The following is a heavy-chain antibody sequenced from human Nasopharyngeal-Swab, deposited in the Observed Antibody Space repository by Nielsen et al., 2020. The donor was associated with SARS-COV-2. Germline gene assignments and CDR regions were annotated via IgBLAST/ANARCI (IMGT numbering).Heavy chain of an antibody. Sequence: GVLKISCAASGFTFRSYWMHWVRQAPGKGLVWVARIKTDGSETSYADSVKGRFTISRDQSKNSLYLLMNSLTAEDTAVYYCARDRLLGPTPSNWYFDLWGRGTLVTVSS. CDR1: GFTFRSYW. V-gene: IGHV3-74*01. CDR2: IKTDGSET. CDR3: ARDRLLGPTPSNWYFDL. J-gene: IGHJ2*01. D-gene: IGHD1-26*01.